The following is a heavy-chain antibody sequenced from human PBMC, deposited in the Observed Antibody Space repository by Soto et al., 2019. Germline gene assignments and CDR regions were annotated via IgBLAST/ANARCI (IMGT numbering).Heavy chain of an antibody. V-gene: IGHV4-39*01. CDR3: ARGYDILTGPRDY. D-gene: IGHD3-9*01. CDR2: IYYSGST. J-gene: IGHJ4*01. Sequence: SETLSLTCTVSGGSITSSSFYWGWIRQPPGKKLEWIGIIYYSGSTYYNPSLNSRVTISVDTSKSQFSLNLNSVIAAGTAVYYCARGYDILTGPRDYWGPGTLVTVSS. CDR1: GGSITSSSFY.